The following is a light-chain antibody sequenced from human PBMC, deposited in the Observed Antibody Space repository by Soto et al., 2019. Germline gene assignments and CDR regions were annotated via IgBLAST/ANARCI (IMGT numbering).Light chain of an antibody. CDR2: WAS. CDR3: QQHYTTPVT. V-gene: IGKV4-1*01. J-gene: IGKJ3*01. CDR1: QNVLSRSNNRNY. Sequence: DIVMTQSPDSLAVSLGERATINCKSSQNVLSRSNNRNYLAWYQQKPGQPPKLLIYWASTRQSGVPDRFSGSGSGTDFTLTISSLQAEDVAVYYCQQHYTTPVTFGPGTKVDV.